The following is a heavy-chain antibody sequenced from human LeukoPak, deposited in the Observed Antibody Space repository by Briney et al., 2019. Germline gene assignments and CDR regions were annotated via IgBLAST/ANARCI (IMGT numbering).Heavy chain of an antibody. CDR2: ISTYNGYT. CDR1: GSTFTNFS. CDR3: ARDHMGAKDAFDI. Sequence: ASVKVSCKASGSTFTNFSISWVRQAPGQGLGWMGWISTYNGYTNYAQKFQGRVTMTRDTSISTAYMELSRLRSDDTAVYYCARDHMGAKDAFDIWGQGTMVTVSS. V-gene: IGHV1-18*01. J-gene: IGHJ3*02. D-gene: IGHD1-26*01.